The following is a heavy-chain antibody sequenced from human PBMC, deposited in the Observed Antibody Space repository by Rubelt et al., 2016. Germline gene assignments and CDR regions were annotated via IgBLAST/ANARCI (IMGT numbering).Heavy chain of an antibody. V-gene: IGHV1-24*01. CDR1: GYTLTELS. D-gene: IGHD6-19*01. Sequence: QAQLVQSGAEVKKPGASVKVSCKVSGYTLTELSMHWVRQAPGKGLEWMGGFDPEGGDTIYAQKFQGRDTMTEDTSTDTAYMELSSLRSEDTAVYYCATDISSGWYYFDYWGQGTLVTVSS. J-gene: IGHJ4*02. CDR3: ATDISSGWYYFDY. CDR2: FDPEGGDT.